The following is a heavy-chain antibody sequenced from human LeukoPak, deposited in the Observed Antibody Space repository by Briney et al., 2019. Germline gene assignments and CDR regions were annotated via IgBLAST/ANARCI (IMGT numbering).Heavy chain of an antibody. CDR2: IYYSGST. CDR3: ARAPPYSNYGPGYMDV. CDR1: GGSISSHY. Sequence: SETLSLPCTASGGSISSHYWSWIRQPPGKGLEWIGYIYYSGSTNYNPSLKSRVTISVDTSKNQFSLKLSSVTAADTAVYYCARAPPYSNYGPGYMDVWGKGTTVTVSS. V-gene: IGHV4-59*11. D-gene: IGHD4-11*01. J-gene: IGHJ6*03.